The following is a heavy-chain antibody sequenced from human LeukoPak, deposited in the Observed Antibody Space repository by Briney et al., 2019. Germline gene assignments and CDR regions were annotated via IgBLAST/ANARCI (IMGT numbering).Heavy chain of an antibody. Sequence: ASVKGSCKASGYTFTSYGISWVRQAPGQGLEWMGWISAYNGNTNYAQKLQGRVTMTTDTSTSTAYMELRSLRSDDTAVYYCARGRLTTVTTYYFDYWGQGTLVTVSS. CDR1: GYTFTSYG. V-gene: IGHV1-18*01. D-gene: IGHD4-17*01. CDR3: ARGRLTTVTTYYFDY. CDR2: ISAYNGNT. J-gene: IGHJ4*02.